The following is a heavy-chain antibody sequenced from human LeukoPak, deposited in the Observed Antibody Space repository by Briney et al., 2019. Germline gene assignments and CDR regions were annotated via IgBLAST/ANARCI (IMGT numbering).Heavy chain of an antibody. CDR1: GYTFTSYD. D-gene: IGHD6-19*01. CDR3: ARSSSALTPPDY. Sequence: ASVKVSCKASGYTFTSYDINWVRQATGQGLEWMGGIIPIFGTANYAQKFQGRVTITADESTSTAYMELSSLRSEDTAVYYCARSSSALTPPDYWGQGTLVTVSS. V-gene: IGHV1-69*13. J-gene: IGHJ4*02. CDR2: IIPIFGTA.